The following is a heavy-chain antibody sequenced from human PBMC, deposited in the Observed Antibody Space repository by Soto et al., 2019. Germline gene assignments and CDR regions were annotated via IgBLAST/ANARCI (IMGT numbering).Heavy chain of an antibody. Sequence: EVQLLESGGGLVQPGVSLRLSGAASVVTFITYAMSWVRQAPGMGLEWVSAISRSGGSTYYADSVKGRFTVSRDNPENILSVQMNRLRADATAVYFCAKGSASTYCFDSWGQGTLVPVSS. D-gene: IGHD6-19*01. V-gene: IGHV3-23*01. CDR1: VVTFITYA. J-gene: IGHJ4*02. CDR3: AKGSASTYCFDS. CDR2: ISRSGGST.